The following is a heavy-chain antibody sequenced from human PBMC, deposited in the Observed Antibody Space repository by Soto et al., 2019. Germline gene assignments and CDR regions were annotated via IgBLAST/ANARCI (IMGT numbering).Heavy chain of an antibody. V-gene: IGHV4-31*03. D-gene: IGHD4-17*01. CDR3: AIGLSVTLFDF. CDR2: IYYSGST. J-gene: IGHJ4*02. CDR1: GDSISSGGYY. Sequence: QVQLQESGPGLVQPSQTLSLACTVSGDSISSGGYYWSWIRQHPGKGLEWIGYIYYSGSTFYTPSLKSRVTISVDTSKNQFSLKLSSVTAADTAVYYCAIGLSVTLFDFWGQGTLVTVSS.